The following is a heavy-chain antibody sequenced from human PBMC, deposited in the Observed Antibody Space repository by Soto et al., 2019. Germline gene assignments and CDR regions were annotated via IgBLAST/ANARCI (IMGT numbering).Heavy chain of an antibody. Sequence: QVHLVESGGGVVRPGRSLRLSCGASGFNFSDYGMHWVRQAPGKGLEWVAVMSYDGLNEYHAESVKGQFTISRENSKNTLYLPMTNLRREDTAVYYCARDRGFGGYNALESWGQGTLVTVSS. CDR1: GFNFSDYG. V-gene: IGHV3-30*03. D-gene: IGHD3-16*01. CDR2: MSYDGLNE. CDR3: ARDRGFGGYNALES. J-gene: IGHJ5*01.